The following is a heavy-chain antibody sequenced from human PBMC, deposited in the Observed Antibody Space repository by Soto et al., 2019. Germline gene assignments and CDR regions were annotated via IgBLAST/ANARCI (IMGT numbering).Heavy chain of an antibody. Sequence: QVQLQESGPGLVKPSETLSLTCTVSGGSISSYYWSWIRQPPGKGLEWIGYIYYCGSTNYTPSLKSRVTISVDTAKNQFSLKLRSVTAADTAVYYCARVGGVAARTFDYWGQGTLVTVSS. J-gene: IGHJ4*02. CDR2: IYYCGST. V-gene: IGHV4-59*01. CDR1: GGSISSYY. CDR3: ARVGGVAARTFDY. D-gene: IGHD6-6*01.